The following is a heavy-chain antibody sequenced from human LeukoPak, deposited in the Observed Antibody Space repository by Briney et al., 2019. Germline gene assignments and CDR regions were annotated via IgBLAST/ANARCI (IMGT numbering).Heavy chain of an antibody. CDR1: GGTFSSYA. CDR3: ATYYYDSSGYYYPRDY. V-gene: IGHV1-69*13. Sequence: SVKVSCKASGGTFSSYAISWVRQAPGQGLEWMGGIIPIFGTANYAQKFQGRVTITADESTSTAYMELSSLRSEDTAVYYCATYYYDSSGYYYPRDYWGQGPLVTVSS. D-gene: IGHD3-22*01. CDR2: IIPIFGTA. J-gene: IGHJ4*02.